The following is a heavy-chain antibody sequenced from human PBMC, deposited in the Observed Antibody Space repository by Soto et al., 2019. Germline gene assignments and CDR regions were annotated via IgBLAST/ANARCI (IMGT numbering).Heavy chain of an antibody. V-gene: IGHV1-3*01. Sequence: GASVKVSCKASGYTFTSYAMHWVRQAPGQRLEWMGWINAGNGNTKYSQKFQGRVTITRDTSASTAYMELSSLRSEDTAVYYCARDKQGSPAENDYWGQGTLVTVSS. CDR1: GYTFTSYA. CDR2: INAGNGNT. J-gene: IGHJ4*02. CDR3: ARDKQGSPAENDY.